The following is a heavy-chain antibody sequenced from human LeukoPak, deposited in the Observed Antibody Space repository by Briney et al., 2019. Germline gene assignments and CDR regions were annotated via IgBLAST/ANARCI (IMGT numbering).Heavy chain of an antibody. J-gene: IGHJ5*02. CDR2: IKQDGSEK. CDR3: ARESSSSGYYYEA. D-gene: IGHD3-22*01. V-gene: IGHV3-7*01. CDR1: GFTFSSYW. Sequence: GGSLRLSCAASGFTFSSYWMSWVRQAPGKGLEWVANIKQDGSEKYYVDSVKGRLTISRDNAKNSLYLQMNSLRAEDTAVYYCARESSSSGYYYEAWGQGTLVTVSS.